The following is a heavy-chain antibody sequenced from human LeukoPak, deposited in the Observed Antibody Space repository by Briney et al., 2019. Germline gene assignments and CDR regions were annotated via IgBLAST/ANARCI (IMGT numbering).Heavy chain of an antibody. CDR1: GFTFSSYN. V-gene: IGHV3-21*01. CDR2: ISSSSTYI. Sequence: PGGSLRLSCAASGFTFSSYNMNWVRQAPGKGLEWVSSISSSSTYIYYADSVKGRFTISRDNAKNSLSLQMYSLRAEDTAVYYCARDEAGDLGAFDIWGQGTMVTVSS. J-gene: IGHJ3*02. D-gene: IGHD3-16*01. CDR3: ARDEAGDLGAFDI.